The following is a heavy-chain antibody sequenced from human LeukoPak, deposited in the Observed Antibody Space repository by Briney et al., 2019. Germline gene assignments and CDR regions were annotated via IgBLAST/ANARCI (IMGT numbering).Heavy chain of an antibody. Sequence: ASVKVSCKASGYTFTAYYIHWVRKAPEQGLEWMGWIYSNSGGTKYAQKFQGRVTMTRDTSISTAYMELSRLRSDDTAIYYCARALGLNDWQWLGYYWGQGTLVTVSS. CDR1: GYTFTAYY. CDR3: ARALGLNDWQWLGYY. CDR2: IYSNSGGT. V-gene: IGHV1-2*02. D-gene: IGHD6-19*01. J-gene: IGHJ4*02.